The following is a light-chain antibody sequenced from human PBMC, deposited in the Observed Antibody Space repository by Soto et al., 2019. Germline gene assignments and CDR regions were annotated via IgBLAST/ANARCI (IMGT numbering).Light chain of an antibody. CDR1: SSDVGGYNY. J-gene: IGLJ1*01. V-gene: IGLV2-11*01. CDR2: DVS. Sequence: QSALTQPRSVSGSPGQSVTISCTGTSSDVGGYNYVSWYQQHPGKAPKLMIYDVSKRPSGVPDRFSGSKSGNTASLIISGLQAEDEADYYCCSYAGSNTYVFGTETKVTVL. CDR3: CSYAGSNTYV.